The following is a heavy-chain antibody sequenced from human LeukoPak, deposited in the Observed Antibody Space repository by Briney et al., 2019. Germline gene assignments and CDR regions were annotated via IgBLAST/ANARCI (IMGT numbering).Heavy chain of an antibody. V-gene: IGHV3-9*01. Sequence: GGSLRLSCAASGFTFDDYAMHWVRQAPGKGLEWVSGITWNSDNIEYADSVKGRFTISRDNAKNSLYLQMNSLRAEDTAVYYCARGACSGGSCPFRGFYYYYYMDVWGKGTTVTVSS. CDR3: ARGACSGGSCPFRGFYYYYYMDV. CDR2: ITWNSDNI. CDR1: GFTFDDYA. J-gene: IGHJ6*03. D-gene: IGHD2-15*01.